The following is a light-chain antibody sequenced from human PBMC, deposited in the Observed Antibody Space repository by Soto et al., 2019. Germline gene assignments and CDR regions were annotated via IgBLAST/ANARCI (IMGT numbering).Light chain of an antibody. Sequence: DVQLTQSPSAVSASVGDGVTITCRASEDVHGWLAWYQQKPGKGPKLLISGTTKLERGVPSRFTGSGSGTTFTLSISNLQPEDFATYYCQQADSFPFTFGQGTKLEMK. CDR1: EDVHGW. V-gene: IGKV1-12*01. CDR3: QQADSFPFT. J-gene: IGKJ2*01. CDR2: GTT.